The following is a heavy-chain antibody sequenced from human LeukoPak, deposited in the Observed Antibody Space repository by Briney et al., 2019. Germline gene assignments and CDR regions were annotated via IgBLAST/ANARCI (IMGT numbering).Heavy chain of an antibody. J-gene: IGHJ4*02. CDR1: GFNFNIYS. Sequence: PEGSLRLSCAASGFNFNIYSMNWVRQAPGKGLEWISYITSDIRTIYYADSVRGRFIISRDNAKGSVYLELNNLRADDTALYYCARSTEWYADYWGQGTLVTVSS. CDR3: ARSTEWYADY. V-gene: IGHV3-48*01. CDR2: ITSDIRTI. D-gene: IGHD3-3*01.